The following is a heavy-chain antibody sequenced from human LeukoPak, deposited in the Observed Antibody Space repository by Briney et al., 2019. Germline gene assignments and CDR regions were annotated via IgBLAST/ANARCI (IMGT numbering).Heavy chain of an antibody. CDR2: ISFDGSTQ. J-gene: IGHJ3*02. CDR3: ARDVEMAKIRGAFDI. CDR1: GFTFNTHV. D-gene: IGHD5-24*01. Sequence: GRSLRLSCTASGFTFNTHVIHWVRQAPGKGLEWVAVISFDGSTQFYADSVKGRFTISRDNSKSTLYLQLNSLRAEDTALYYCARDVEMAKIRGAFDIWGQGTMVTVSS. V-gene: IGHV3-30-3*01.